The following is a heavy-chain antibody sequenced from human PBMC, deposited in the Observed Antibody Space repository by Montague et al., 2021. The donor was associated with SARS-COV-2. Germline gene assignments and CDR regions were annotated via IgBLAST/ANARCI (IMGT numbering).Heavy chain of an antibody. J-gene: IGHJ6*01. V-gene: IGHV4-59*08. D-gene: IGHD3-3*01. CDR3: ARLARGEYYDFWSGSHEYPHHYYGMDV. Sequence: SETRSLTCTVSGGSISSYYWSWIRQPPGKGLEWIGYIYYSGSTNXNPSLKSRVTISVDTSKNQFSLKLSSVTAADTAVYYCARLARGEYYDFWSGSHEYPHHYYGMDVWGQGTTVPVSS. CDR2: IYYSGST. CDR1: GGSISSYY.